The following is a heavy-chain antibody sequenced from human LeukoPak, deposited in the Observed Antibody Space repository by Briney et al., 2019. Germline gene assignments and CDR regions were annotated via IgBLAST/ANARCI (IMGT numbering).Heavy chain of an antibody. D-gene: IGHD2-8*02. Sequence: GGSLRLSCAASGFTFSSYWMHWVRQVPGKGLVWVSRINSDGSSTSYADSVKGRFTISRDNAKNTLYVQMNSLRVEDTAVYYCASYLYWWSDLGYWGQGTLVTVSS. J-gene: IGHJ4*02. V-gene: IGHV3-74*01. CDR1: GFTFSSYW. CDR3: ASYLYWWSDLGY. CDR2: INSDGSST.